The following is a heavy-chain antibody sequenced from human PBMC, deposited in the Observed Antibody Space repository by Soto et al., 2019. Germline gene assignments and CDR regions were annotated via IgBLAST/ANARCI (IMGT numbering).Heavy chain of an antibody. V-gene: IGHV1-69*02. CDR1: GGTFSSYT. Sequence: QVQLVQSGAEVKKPGSSVKVSCKASGGTFSSYTISWVRQPPGQGLEWMGRIIPILGIANYAQKFQGRVTITADKSTSTAYMELSSLRSEDTAVYYCARVHIVVGPPRAEARHDAFDIWGQGTMVTVSS. CDR2: IIPILGIA. J-gene: IGHJ3*02. CDR3: ARVHIVVGPPRAEARHDAFDI. D-gene: IGHD2-21*01.